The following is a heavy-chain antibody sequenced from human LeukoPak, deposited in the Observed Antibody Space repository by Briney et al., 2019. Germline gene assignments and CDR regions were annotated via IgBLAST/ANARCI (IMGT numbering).Heavy chain of an antibody. Sequence: GGSLRLSCAASGFTVSSNYMSWVRQAPGKGLEWVSVIYSGGRTEYADSVKGRFTISRDNSKNTLYLQMNSLRAEDTAVYYCAKKSGNFYGITLDYLGQGTLVNGSS. D-gene: IGHD1-26*01. V-gene: IGHV3-66*01. CDR3: AKKSGNFYGITLDY. J-gene: IGHJ4*01. CDR2: IYSGGRT. CDR1: GFTVSSNY.